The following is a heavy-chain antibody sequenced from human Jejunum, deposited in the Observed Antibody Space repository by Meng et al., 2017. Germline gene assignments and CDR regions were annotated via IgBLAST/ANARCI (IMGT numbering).Heavy chain of an antibody. CDR1: GGSITSGNYY. D-gene: IGHD3-10*01. CDR2: IYTSGTT. Sequence: SETLSLTCTVSGGSITSGNYYWSWIRQPAGKGLEWVGRIYTSGTTEYSPSLNSRVTVSIDTSKNQFSLKLSSVTATDAAVYFCARKGSIYDNPFDIWGQGTMVTVSS. V-gene: IGHV4-61*02. CDR3: ARKGSIYDNPFDI. J-gene: IGHJ3*02.